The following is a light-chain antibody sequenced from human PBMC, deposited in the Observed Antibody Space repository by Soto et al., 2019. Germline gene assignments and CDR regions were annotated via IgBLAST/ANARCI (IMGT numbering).Light chain of an antibody. CDR3: SSYTSSSTVV. V-gene: IGLV2-14*01. J-gene: IGLJ2*01. CDR1: SSDVGGYNY. CDR2: DVS. Sequence: QSALTQPASVSGSPVQSITISCTGTSSDVGGYNYVSWYQQHPGKAPKLMIYDVSNRPSGVSNRFSGSKSGNTASLTISGLQAADEADYYCSSYTSSSTVVFGGGTKLTVL.